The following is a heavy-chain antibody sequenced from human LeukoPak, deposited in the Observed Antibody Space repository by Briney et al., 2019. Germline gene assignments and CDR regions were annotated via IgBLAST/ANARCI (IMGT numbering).Heavy chain of an antibody. J-gene: IGHJ5*02. CDR2: ISGSGGST. V-gene: IGHV3-23*01. Sequence: GGSLRLSCAASGFTFSSYAMTWVRQAPGKGLEWVSTISGSGGSTYYPDSVKGRFTISRDNSKNTLYLQMNSLRAEDTAVYYCARDRGYSSSSNWFDPWGQGTLVTVSS. CDR1: GFTFSSYA. D-gene: IGHD6-13*01. CDR3: ARDRGYSSSSNWFDP.